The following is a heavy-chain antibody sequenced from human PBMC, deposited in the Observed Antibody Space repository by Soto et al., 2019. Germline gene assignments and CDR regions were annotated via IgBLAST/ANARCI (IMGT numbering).Heavy chain of an antibody. V-gene: IGHV1-46*01. CDR2: INPSGGST. Sequence: ASVKVSCKASGYTLTSHYMQWVRQLPGQGLEWMGIINPSGGSTNYAQKFRGRVTMTRDTSTSTFYMELSSLRSEDTAVYYCAGDRANCSPYTTCYRPYYYDVDVWGQGTKVTVSS. D-gene: IGHD2-2*01. CDR3: AGDRANCSPYTTCYRPYYYDVDV. J-gene: IGHJ6*02. CDR1: GYTLTSHY.